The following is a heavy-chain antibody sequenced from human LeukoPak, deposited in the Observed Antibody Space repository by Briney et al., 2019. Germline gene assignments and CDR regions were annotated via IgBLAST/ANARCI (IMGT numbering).Heavy chain of an antibody. CDR2: IRYDGSNK. CDR3: AKDLGLWFGESDAFDI. CDR1: GFTSSSYG. V-gene: IGHV3-30*02. Sequence: AGGSLRLSCAASGFTSSSYGMHWVRQAPGKGLEWVAFIRYDGSNKYYADSVKGRFTISRDNSKNTLYLQMNSLRAEDTAVYYCAKDLGLWFGESDAFDIWGQGTMVTVSS. D-gene: IGHD3-10*01. J-gene: IGHJ3*02.